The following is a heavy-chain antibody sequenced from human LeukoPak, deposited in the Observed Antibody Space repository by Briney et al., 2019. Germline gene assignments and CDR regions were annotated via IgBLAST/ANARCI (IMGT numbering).Heavy chain of an antibody. V-gene: IGHV1-3*01. J-gene: IGHJ3*02. CDR3: AKAYRAYSNYGQDAFDI. D-gene: IGHD4-11*01. CDR1: GYTFTSYA. Sequence: ASVKVSCKASGYTFTSYAMHWVRQAPGQRLEWMGWINAGNGNTKYSQKFQGRVTITRDTSASTAYMELSSLRSEDTAVYYCAKAYRAYSNYGQDAFDIWGQGTMVTVSS. CDR2: INAGNGNT.